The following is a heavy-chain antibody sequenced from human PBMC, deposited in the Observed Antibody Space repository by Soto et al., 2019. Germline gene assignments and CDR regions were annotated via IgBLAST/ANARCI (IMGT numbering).Heavy chain of an antibody. J-gene: IGHJ3*01. D-gene: IGHD1-1*01. CDR2: LYDVDGS. CDR3: ATWHEREHAYDV. Sequence: GALRLSCAASGLTVSGKKYVAWVRQAPGKGLEWVSALYDVDGSFYADSVKGRFTTSSDSSKTTVYLQMNGLRPDDTAVYYCATWHEREHAYDVWGQGTTVTVSS. V-gene: IGHV3-53*01. CDR1: GLTVSGKKY.